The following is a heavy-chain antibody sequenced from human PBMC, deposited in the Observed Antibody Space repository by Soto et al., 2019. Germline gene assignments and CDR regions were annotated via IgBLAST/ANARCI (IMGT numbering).Heavy chain of an antibody. CDR2: IDPGSGRA. V-gene: IGHV1-3*01. CDR3: TRDLNGGNPFDY. CDR1: GYTLSNYS. D-gene: IGHD2-8*01. J-gene: IGHJ4*02. Sequence: QVQLVQSGAEVKKPGASVRVSCKPSGYTLSNYSIHWVRQAAGQSLEWLAWIDPGSGRATYSQKGQGRIIVTRDNSATTLYMDLTSLTYEDTDVYFCTRDLNGGNPFDYWGQGALVIVSS.